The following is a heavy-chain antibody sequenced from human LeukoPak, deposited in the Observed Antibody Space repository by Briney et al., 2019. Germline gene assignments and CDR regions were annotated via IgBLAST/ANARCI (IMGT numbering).Heavy chain of an antibody. CDR3: TRHTEWEGGYYYYMDV. CDR2: IRSKANSYAT. J-gene: IGHJ6*03. CDR1: GFTFSGSA. V-gene: IGHV3-73*01. Sequence: PGGSLKLSCAASGFTFSGSAMHWVRQASGKGLERVGRIRSKANSYATAYAASVKGRFTISRDNSKNTAYLQMNSLKTEDTAVYDCTRHTEWEGGYYYYMDVWGKGTTVTVSS. D-gene: IGHD1-26*01.